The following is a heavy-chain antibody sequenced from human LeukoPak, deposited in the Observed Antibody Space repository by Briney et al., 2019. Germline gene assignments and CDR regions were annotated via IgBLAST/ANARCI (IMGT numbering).Heavy chain of an antibody. Sequence: SETLSLTCTVSGGSISSYYWSWIRQPPGKGLEWIGYIYYSGSTNYNPSLKSRVTISVDTSKNQFSLKLTSVTAADTAVYYCARLVRGVTLDYWGQGTLVTVSS. V-gene: IGHV4-59*01. CDR2: IYYSGST. CDR1: GGSISSYY. D-gene: IGHD3-10*01. J-gene: IGHJ4*02. CDR3: ARLVRGVTLDY.